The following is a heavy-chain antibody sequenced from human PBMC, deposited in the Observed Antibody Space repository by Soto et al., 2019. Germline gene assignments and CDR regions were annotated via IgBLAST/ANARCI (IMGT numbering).Heavy chain of an antibody. CDR3: ARDPNDSSAYYHHYYYGMDV. CDR1: GYTFTSYG. D-gene: IGHD3-22*01. Sequence: QIQLMQSGAEVKKPGASVKVSCKASGYTFTSYGIHWVHQAPGQRLEWTGWINAGNGNTKYSEKFQGRVTITRDTPASTAYLEPSSLRSEDTAVYYCARDPNDSSAYYHHYYYGMDVWGQGTTVTVSS. CDR2: INAGNGNT. J-gene: IGHJ6*02. V-gene: IGHV1-3*01.